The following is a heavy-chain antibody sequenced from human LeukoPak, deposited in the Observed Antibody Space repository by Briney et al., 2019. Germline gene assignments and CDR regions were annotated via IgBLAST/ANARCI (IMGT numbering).Heavy chain of an antibody. CDR2: INHSGST. D-gene: IGHD6-13*01. CDR1: GGSFSGYY. Sequence: KPSETLSLTCAVYGGSFSGYYWSWLRQPPGKGLEWIGEINHSGSTNYNPSLKSRVTISVDTSKNQFSLKLSSVTAADTAVYYCARNPRSSWYDYYYYGMDVWGQGTTVTVSS. V-gene: IGHV4-34*01. CDR3: ARNPRSSWYDYYYYGMDV. J-gene: IGHJ6*02.